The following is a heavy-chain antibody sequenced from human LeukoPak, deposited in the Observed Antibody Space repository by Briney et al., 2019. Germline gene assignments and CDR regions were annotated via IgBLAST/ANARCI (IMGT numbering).Heavy chain of an antibody. CDR2: IYHSGST. J-gene: IGHJ4*02. D-gene: IGHD4-23*01. CDR3: ARDYGEGGGNSGSLLLYY. Sequence: PSETLSLTCAVSGGSISSGGYSWSWIRQPPGKGLEWIGYIYHSGSTYYNPSLKSRVTISVDRSKNQFSLKLSSVTAADTAVYYCARDYGEGGGNSGSLLLYYWGQGTLVTVSS. V-gene: IGHV4-30-2*01. CDR1: GGSISSGGYS.